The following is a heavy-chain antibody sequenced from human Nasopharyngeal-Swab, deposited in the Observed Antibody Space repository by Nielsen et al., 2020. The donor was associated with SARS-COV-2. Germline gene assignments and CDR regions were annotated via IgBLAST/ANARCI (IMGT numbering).Heavy chain of an antibody. Sequence: GESLKISCAASGFTFSSYWMSWVRQAPGKGLEWVANIKQDGSEKYYVDSVKGRFTISRDNAKNSLYLQMNSLRAEDTAVYYCARGFYSSGWFSHAFDIWGQETMVTVSS. J-gene: IGHJ3*02. D-gene: IGHD6-19*01. CDR3: ARGFYSSGWFSHAFDI. CDR1: GFTFSSYW. CDR2: IKQDGSEK. V-gene: IGHV3-7*03.